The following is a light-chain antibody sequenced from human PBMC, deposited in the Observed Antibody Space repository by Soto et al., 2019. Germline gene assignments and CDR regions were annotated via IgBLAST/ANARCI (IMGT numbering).Light chain of an antibody. J-gene: IGKJ5*01. CDR1: QSVSSY. CDR2: DAS. V-gene: IGKV3-11*01. CDR3: QQRSNWPPSIT. Sequence: EIVLTQSPATLSLSPGERATLSCRASQSVSSYLAWYQVKPGQAPRLLIYDASRRASGVPARFSGSGSGTDFTLTISSLEPEDFAVYYCQQRSNWPPSITFGQGTRLEIK.